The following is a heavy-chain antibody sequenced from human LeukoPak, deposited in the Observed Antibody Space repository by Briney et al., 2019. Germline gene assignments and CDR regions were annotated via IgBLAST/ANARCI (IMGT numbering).Heavy chain of an antibody. CDR1: GGSISSYY. CDR2: MFYSGST. CDR3: ARGGYYGSGSFYGMDV. V-gene: IGHV4-59*01. D-gene: IGHD3-10*01. Sequence: KPSETLSLTCTVSGGSISSYYGSWIRQPPGKGLEWIGYMFYSGSTNYNPSLKSRVTISVDTSKNQFSLKLSSVTAADTAVYYCARGGYYGSGSFYGMDVWGQGTTVTVSS. J-gene: IGHJ6*02.